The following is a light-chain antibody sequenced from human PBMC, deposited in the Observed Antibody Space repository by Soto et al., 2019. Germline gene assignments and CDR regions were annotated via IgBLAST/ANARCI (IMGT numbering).Light chain of an antibody. J-gene: IGLJ2*01. CDR2: GNS. V-gene: IGLV1-40*01. Sequence: QYVLTQPPSVSGAPGQRVTISCTGCSSNIGAGYDVHWYQQLPGTAPKLLIYGNSNRPSGVPDRFSGSKSGTSASLAITGLQAEDDADYYCQSYDSSLSGSVFGGGTKVTVL. CDR1: SSNIGAGYD. CDR3: QSYDSSLSGSV.